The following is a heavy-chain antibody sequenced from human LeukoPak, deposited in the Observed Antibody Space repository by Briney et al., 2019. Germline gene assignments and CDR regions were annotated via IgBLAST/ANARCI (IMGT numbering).Heavy chain of an antibody. V-gene: IGHV1-69*13. CDR1: GGTFSSYA. D-gene: IGHD2-2*01. CDR2: IIPIFGTA. J-gene: IGHJ6*03. CDR3: ARDMGRNVVVPAARIYYYYMDV. Sequence: GASVTVSCKASGGTFSSYAISWVRQAPGQGLEWMGGIIPIFGTANYAQKFQGRVTITADESTSTAYMELSSLRSEDTAVYYCARDMGRNVVVPAARIYYYYMDVWGKGTTVTVSS.